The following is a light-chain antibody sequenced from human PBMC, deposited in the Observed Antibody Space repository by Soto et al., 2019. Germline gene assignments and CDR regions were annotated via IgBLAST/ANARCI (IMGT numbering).Light chain of an antibody. CDR2: SNN. CDR3: AAWDDSLNGHV. J-gene: IGLJ1*01. CDR1: SSNIGSNT. V-gene: IGLV1-44*01. Sequence: QSALTQPLSASGTPGQRVTISCSGSSSNIGSNTVNWYQLLPGTAPKLLIYSNNQRPSGVPDRFSGSKSGTSASLAISGLQSEDEADYYCAAWDDSLNGHVFGTGTKVTVL.